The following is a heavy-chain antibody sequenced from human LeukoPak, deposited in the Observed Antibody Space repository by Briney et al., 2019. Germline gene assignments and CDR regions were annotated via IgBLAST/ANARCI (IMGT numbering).Heavy chain of an antibody. V-gene: IGHV3-21*05. CDR1: GFTFSSYS. Sequence: GGSLRLSCAASGFTFSSYSMNWVRQAPGKGLEWVSYISSSSSYIYYADSVKGRFTISRDNAKNSLYLQMNSLRAEDTAVYYCARDRRTVFGPLVYWGQGTLVTVSS. CDR3: ARDRRTVFGPLVY. D-gene: IGHD3-3*01. CDR2: ISSSSSYI. J-gene: IGHJ4*02.